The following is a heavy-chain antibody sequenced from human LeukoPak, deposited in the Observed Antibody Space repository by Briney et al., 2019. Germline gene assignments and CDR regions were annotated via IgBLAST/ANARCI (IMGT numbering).Heavy chain of an antibody. J-gene: IGHJ6*03. CDR3: AKDGSIEGVVSAAIRLREYYYMDV. D-gene: IGHD2-2*02. CDR1: GFTFSSYG. Sequence: PGGSLRLSCAASGFTFSSYGMHWVRQAPGKGLEWVAFIRYDGSNKYYVDSVKGRFTISRDNSKNTLYLQMNSLRAEDTAVYYCAKDGSIEGVVSAAIRLREYYYMDVWGKGTTVTVSS. CDR2: IRYDGSNK. V-gene: IGHV3-30*02.